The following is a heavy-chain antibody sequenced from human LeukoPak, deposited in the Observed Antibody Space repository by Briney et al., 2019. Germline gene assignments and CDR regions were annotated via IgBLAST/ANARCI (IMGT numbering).Heavy chain of an antibody. V-gene: IGHV4-59*01. CDR2: ISYTGST. J-gene: IGHJ6*04. CDR3: ARGRAWYTYSLDV. Sequence: SETLSLTCTVSGGSISTYYWSWIRQPPGKGLEWIGYISYTGSTNYNPSLKSRVTISLDTSKNQFSLKLSSVTAADTAVYYCARGRAWYTYSLDVWGKGTTVTVSS. D-gene: IGHD1-14*01. CDR1: GGSISTYY.